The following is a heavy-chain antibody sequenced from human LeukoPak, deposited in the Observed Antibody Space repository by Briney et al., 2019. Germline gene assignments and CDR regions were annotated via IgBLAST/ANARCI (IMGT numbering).Heavy chain of an antibody. J-gene: IGHJ6*01. CDR1: GFTFSSYE. V-gene: IGHV3-48*03. CDR3: AELGITMIGGA. Sequence: GGSLRLSCAASGFTFSSYEMNWVRQAPGKGLEWVSYISSSGSTIYYADSVKGRFTISRDNAKNPVYLQMNSLRGEDRAVYYCAELGITMIGGAWGKGTTVTISS. D-gene: IGHD3-10*02. CDR2: ISSSGSTI.